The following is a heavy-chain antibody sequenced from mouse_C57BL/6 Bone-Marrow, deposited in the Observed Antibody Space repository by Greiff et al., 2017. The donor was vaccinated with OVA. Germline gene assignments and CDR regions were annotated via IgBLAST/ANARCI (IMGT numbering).Heavy chain of an antibody. Sequence: EVKLMDSGGDLVKPGGSLKLSCAASGFTFSSYGMSWVRQTPDKRLEWVATISSGGSYTYYPDSVKGRFTISRDNAKNTLYLQMSSLKSEDTAMYYCARQDYDVSWFAYWGQGTLVTVSA. J-gene: IGHJ3*01. D-gene: IGHD2-4*01. CDR2: ISSGGSYT. V-gene: IGHV5-6*01. CDR3: ARQDYDVSWFAY. CDR1: GFTFSSYG.